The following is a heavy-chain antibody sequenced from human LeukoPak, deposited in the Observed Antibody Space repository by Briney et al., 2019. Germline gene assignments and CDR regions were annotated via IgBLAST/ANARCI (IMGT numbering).Heavy chain of an antibody. CDR3: ARESESSGWYDY. Sequence: GGSLRLSCAAPGFMFHDYAINWGRQAPGKGLEWVSLISGDGGSTFYADSVKGRFTISRDNSKNSLYLQMNSLRSDDTALYYCARESESSGWYDYWGQGTLVTVSS. J-gene: IGHJ4*02. CDR1: GFMFHDYA. V-gene: IGHV3-43*02. CDR2: ISGDGGST. D-gene: IGHD6-19*01.